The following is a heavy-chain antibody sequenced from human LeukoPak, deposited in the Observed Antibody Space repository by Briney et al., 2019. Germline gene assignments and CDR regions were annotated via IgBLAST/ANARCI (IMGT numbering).Heavy chain of an antibody. V-gene: IGHV4-31*03. Sequence: SSETLSLTCTVSGGSISSGGYYWSWIRQHPGKGLEWIGYIYYSGSTYYNPSLKSRVTISVDTSKNQFSLKLSSVTAADTAVYYCARLRKDTAMVYYFDYWGQGTLVTVSS. CDR1: GGSISSGGYY. CDR3: ARLRKDTAMVYYFDY. CDR2: IYYSGST. D-gene: IGHD5-18*01. J-gene: IGHJ4*02.